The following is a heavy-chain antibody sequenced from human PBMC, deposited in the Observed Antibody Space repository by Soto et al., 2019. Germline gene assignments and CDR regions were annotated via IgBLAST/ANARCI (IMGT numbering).Heavy chain of an antibody. CDR2: VYYTGTT. J-gene: IGHJ5*02. CDR3: ARDQQMGRLDP. D-gene: IGHD2-2*01. V-gene: IGHV4-59*01. CDR1: GGSIRSYY. Sequence: QVQLQESGPRLVKPSETLSLTCSVSGGSIRSYYWSWIRKPPGKVLEWIGYVYYTGTTKYNPSLKSRLTISVDTSKNQFSLRLNSVTAADPAIYYCARDQQMGRLDPWGQGNLVTVSS.